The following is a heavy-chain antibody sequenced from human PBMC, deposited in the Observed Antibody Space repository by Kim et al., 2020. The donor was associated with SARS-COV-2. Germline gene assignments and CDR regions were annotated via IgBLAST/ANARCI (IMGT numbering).Heavy chain of an antibody. Sequence: SETLSLTCTVSGGSISSGSYYWSWIRQPAGKGLEWIGRIYTSGSTNYNPSLKSRVTISVDTSKNQFSLKLSSVTAADTAVYYCARTRGTKDSRRDGYNQALDYWGQGTLVTVSS. J-gene: IGHJ4*02. V-gene: IGHV4-61*02. CDR2: IYTSGST. D-gene: IGHD5-12*01. CDR1: GGSISSGSYY. CDR3: ARTRGTKDSRRDGYNQALDY.